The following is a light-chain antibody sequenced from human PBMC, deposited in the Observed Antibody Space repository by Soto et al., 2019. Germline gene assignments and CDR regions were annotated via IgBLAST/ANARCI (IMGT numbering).Light chain of an antibody. Sequence: EVVMTQSPDTLSVSPGERATLSCRASQSVSSNLAWYQQKLGQAPRLLIYGASTRATDIPPRFSGSGSGTDFTLTISRLEPEDFAVYYCQQYVTSPWAFGQGTKVDIK. CDR1: QSVSSN. CDR2: GAS. J-gene: IGKJ1*01. V-gene: IGKV3-15*01. CDR3: QQYVTSPWA.